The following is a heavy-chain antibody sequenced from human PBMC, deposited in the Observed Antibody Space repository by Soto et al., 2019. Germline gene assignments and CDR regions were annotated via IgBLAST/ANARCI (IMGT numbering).Heavy chain of an antibody. CDR2: ISSSSSYI. J-gene: IGHJ6*02. CDR1: GFTFSSYS. V-gene: IGHV3-21*01. Sequence: PGGSLRLSCAASGFTFSSYSMNWVRQAPGKGLEWVSSISSSSSYIYYADSVKGRFTISRDNAKNSLYLQMNSLRAEDTAVYYCARDLVLEPVAGTSSSYYYGMDVWGQGTTVTVSS. D-gene: IGHD6-19*01. CDR3: ARDLVLEPVAGTSSSYYYGMDV.